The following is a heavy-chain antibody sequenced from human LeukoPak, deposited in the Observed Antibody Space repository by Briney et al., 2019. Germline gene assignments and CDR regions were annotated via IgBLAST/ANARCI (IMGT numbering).Heavy chain of an antibody. D-gene: IGHD4-11*01. CDR2: ISGSGGST. CDR3: ANYYSNYRWFDP. CDR1: GFTFSSYA. V-gene: IGHV3-23*01. J-gene: IGHJ5*02. Sequence: GGSLRLSCAASGFTFSSYAMSWVRQAPGKGLEWVSAISGSGGSTYYADSVKGRFTISRDNSKNTLYLQMNSLRAEDTAVYYCANYYSNYRWFDPWGQGTLVTVSS.